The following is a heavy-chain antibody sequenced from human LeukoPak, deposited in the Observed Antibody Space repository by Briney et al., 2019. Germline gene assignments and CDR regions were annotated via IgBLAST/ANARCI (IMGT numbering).Heavy chain of an antibody. CDR2: IIPIFGTA. CDR1: GGTFRSYA. Sequence: SVKVSCKASGGTFRSYAISWVRQAPGQGLEWMGRIIPIFGTANYAQKFQGRVTITTDESTSTAYMELSSLRSEDTAVYYCARGSLGLPYYWGQGTLVTVSS. D-gene: IGHD3-16*01. V-gene: IGHV1-69*05. J-gene: IGHJ4*02. CDR3: ARGSLGLPYY.